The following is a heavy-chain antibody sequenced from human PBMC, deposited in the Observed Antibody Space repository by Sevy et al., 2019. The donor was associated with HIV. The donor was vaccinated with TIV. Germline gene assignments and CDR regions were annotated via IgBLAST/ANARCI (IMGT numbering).Heavy chain of an antibody. CDR2: ISAGGGST. V-gene: IGHV3-23*01. CDR1: GFTLRDYA. CDR3: ARDGCSSTSCYYFDY. Sequence: GGSLRLSCAASGFTLRDYAMSWVRQAPGKGLEWVSGISAGGGSTHYSNSVKGRFTISRDNSKNTLYLQMNSLRADDTAVYYCARDGCSSTSCYYFDYWGQGTLVTVSS. J-gene: IGHJ4*02. D-gene: IGHD2-2*01.